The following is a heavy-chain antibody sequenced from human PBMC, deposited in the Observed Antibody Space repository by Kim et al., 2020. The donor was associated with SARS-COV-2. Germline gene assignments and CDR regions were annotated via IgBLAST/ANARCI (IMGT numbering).Heavy chain of an antibody. Sequence: SVKVSCKASGGTFSSYAISWVRQAPGQGLEWMGRIIPILGIANYAQKFQGRVTITADKSTSTAYMELSSLRSEDTAVYYCATVSGHESGDADWGQGTLVTVSS. D-gene: IGHD5-12*01. CDR1: GGTFSSYA. CDR2: IIPILGIA. CDR3: ATVSGHESGDAD. J-gene: IGHJ4*02. V-gene: IGHV1-69*04.